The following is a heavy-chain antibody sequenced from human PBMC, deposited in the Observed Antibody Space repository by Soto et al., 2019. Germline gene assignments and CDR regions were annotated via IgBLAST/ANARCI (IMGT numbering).Heavy chain of an antibody. Sequence: SETLSLTWTFADVSISSYYWSWLRPPPGKGLEWIGYIYYSGSTNYNPSLKSRVTISVDTSKNQFSLKLSSVTAADTAVYYCASLAVTTIYYYGMDVWGQGTTVTVSS. CDR2: IYYSGST. V-gene: IGHV4-59*08. CDR3: ASLAVTTIYYYGMDV. J-gene: IGHJ6*02. CDR1: DVSISSYY. D-gene: IGHD4-17*01.